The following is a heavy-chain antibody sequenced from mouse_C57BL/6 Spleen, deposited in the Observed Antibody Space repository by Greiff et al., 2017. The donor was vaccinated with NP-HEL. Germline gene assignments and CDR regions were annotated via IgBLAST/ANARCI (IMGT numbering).Heavy chain of an antibody. J-gene: IGHJ2*01. CDR2: INPNNGGT. Sequence: EVQLHQSGPELVKPGASVKMSCKASGYTFTDYNMHWVKQSHGKSLEWIGYINPNNGGTSYNQKFKGKATLTVNKSSSTAYMELRSLTSEDSAVYYCARDYYGSRDYFDYWGQGTTLTVSS. CDR1: GYTFTDYN. D-gene: IGHD1-1*01. V-gene: IGHV1-22*01. CDR3: ARDYYGSRDYFDY.